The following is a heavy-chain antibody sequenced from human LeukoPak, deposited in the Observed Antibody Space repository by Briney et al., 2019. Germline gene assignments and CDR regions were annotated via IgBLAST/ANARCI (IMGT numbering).Heavy chain of an antibody. J-gene: IGHJ3*02. Sequence: GGSLRLSCAASGFTFSSYSMNWVRQAPGQGLEWVSSISSSSSYIYYADSVKGRFTISRDNAKNSLYLQMNSLRAEDTAVYYCARLGLRPRIRAFDIWGQGTMVTVSS. CDR2: ISSSSSYI. V-gene: IGHV3-21*01. CDR1: GFTFSSYS. D-gene: IGHD2/OR15-2a*01. CDR3: ARLGLRPRIRAFDI.